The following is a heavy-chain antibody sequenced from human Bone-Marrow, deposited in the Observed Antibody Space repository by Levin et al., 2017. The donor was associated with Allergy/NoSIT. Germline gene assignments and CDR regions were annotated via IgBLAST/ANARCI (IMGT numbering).Heavy chain of an antibody. V-gene: IGHV3-64*01. CDR1: GFTFSSYA. J-gene: IGHJ4*02. Sequence: AGGSLRLSCAASGFTFSSYAMHWVRQAPGKGLEYVSAISSNGGSTYYANSVKGRFTISRDNSKNTLYLQMGSLRAEDMAVYYCARGPRAMSGYDWGGQFDYWGQGTLVTVSS. CDR3: ARGPRAMSGYDWGGQFDY. CDR2: ISSNGGST. D-gene: IGHD5-12*01.